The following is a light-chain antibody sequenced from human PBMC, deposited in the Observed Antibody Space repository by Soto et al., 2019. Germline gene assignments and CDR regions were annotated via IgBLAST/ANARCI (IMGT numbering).Light chain of an antibody. CDR3: QQYGSSPIT. CDR2: GAS. V-gene: IGKV3-20*01. J-gene: IGKJ4*01. CDR1: QSVSNSY. Sequence: EIVLTQSPGTLSLSPGERATLSCRASQSVSNSYLAWYQQKPGQAPRLLIYGASSRATGTPDRFSGSGYGTDFTLTISRLEPEDFAVYYCQQYGSSPITFGGGTKVEIK.